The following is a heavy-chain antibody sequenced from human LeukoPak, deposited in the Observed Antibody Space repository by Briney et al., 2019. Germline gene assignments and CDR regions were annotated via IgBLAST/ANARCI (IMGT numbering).Heavy chain of an antibody. CDR2: IYHSGNT. J-gene: IGHJ3*02. V-gene: IGHV4-4*02. Sequence: PSGTLSLTCAVSGGSISSNNWWSWVRQPPGRGLEWIGEIYHSGNTKYNPSLKSRVTISVDKSNNQFSLKLSSVTAADTAVYYCARGDYGDPSGAFDIWGQGTMVTVSS. CDR3: ARGDYGDPSGAFDI. D-gene: IGHD4-17*01. CDR1: GGSISSNNW.